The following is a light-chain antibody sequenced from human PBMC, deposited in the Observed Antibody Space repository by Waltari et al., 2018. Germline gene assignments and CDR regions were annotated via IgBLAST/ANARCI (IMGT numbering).Light chain of an antibody. Sequence: SYELTQPPSESVPPGQTARITCSGDALPKQYTYWYQQKPGQAPVLVMYRDTGRPPGIPGRRSGSSSGTTGTLTISGVQAEDEADFYCQSADSSGTYVLFGGGTKLTVL. CDR2: RDT. CDR1: ALPKQY. J-gene: IGLJ2*01. V-gene: IGLV3-25*03. CDR3: QSADSSGTYVL.